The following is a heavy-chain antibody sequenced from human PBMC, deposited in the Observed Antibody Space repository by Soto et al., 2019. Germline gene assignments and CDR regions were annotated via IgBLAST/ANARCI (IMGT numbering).Heavy chain of an antibody. V-gene: IGHV3-74*01. CDR2: INSDGSTT. CDR3: ARVPTGGYDWN. CDR1: GFTFSSYW. D-gene: IGHD5-12*01. Sequence: EVQLVESGGGLVQPGGSLRLSCAASGFTFSSYWMHWVRQAPGKGLVWVSRINSDGSTTNYADPVKGRFTISRDNAKNTLYRQMNSLRAEDTAVYYCARVPTGGYDWNWGQGTLVTVSS. J-gene: IGHJ4*02.